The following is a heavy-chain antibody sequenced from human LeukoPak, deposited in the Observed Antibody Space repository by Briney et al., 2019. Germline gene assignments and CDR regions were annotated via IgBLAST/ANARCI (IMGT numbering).Heavy chain of an antibody. CDR2: ISTSSSYI. Sequence: PGGSLRLSCAASGFTFSSYSMNWVRQAPGKGLEWVSSISTSSSYIYYADSVKGRFTISRDNARNSLYLQMNSLRAEDTAVYYCARGAEGIAATDSNFDYWGQGTLVTVSS. CDR1: GFTFSSYS. D-gene: IGHD6-13*01. V-gene: IGHV3-21*01. J-gene: IGHJ4*02. CDR3: ARGAEGIAATDSNFDY.